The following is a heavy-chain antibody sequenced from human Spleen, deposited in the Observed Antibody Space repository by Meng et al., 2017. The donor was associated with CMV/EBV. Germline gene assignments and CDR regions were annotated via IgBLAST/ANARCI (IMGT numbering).Heavy chain of an antibody. D-gene: IGHD3-9*01. V-gene: IGHV3-21*01. CDR2: ISNSRSYI. Sequence: GFTLDSYSINWVQQAPGKGLEWVSSISNSRSYIYDADSVKGRFTISRDNAKNSLYLQMNSLRAEDTAVYYCARIDHLTAVDIWGQGTMVTVSS. CDR1: GFTLDSYS. CDR3: ARIDHLTAVDI. J-gene: IGHJ3*02.